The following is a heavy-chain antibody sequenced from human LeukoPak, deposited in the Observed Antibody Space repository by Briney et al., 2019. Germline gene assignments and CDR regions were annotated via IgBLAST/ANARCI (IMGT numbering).Heavy chain of an antibody. CDR3: ARDFQCGSSWYSVEY. V-gene: IGHV1-69*04. J-gene: IGHJ4*02. CDR1: GGTFSSYA. D-gene: IGHD6-13*01. Sequence: SVKVSCKASGGTFSSYAISWVRQAPGQGLEWMGRTIPILGIANYAQKFQGRVTITADKSTSTAYMELSSLRSEDTAVYYCARDFQCGSSWYSVEYWGQGTLVTVSS. CDR2: TIPILGIA.